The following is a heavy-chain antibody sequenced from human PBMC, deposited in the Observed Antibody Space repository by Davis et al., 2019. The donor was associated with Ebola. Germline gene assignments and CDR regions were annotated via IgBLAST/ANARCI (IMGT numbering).Heavy chain of an antibody. J-gene: IGHJ4*02. D-gene: IGHD4-17*01. V-gene: IGHV3-23*01. CDR3: TSTLDGDYVDY. CDR2: VIGSGSDT. Sequence: GGSLRLSCSASGFTFSNYGMSWVRQAPGKGREWVSGVIGSGSDTYYADSVKGRFTISRDNSKNTLYLQMNSLKTEDTAVYYCTSTLDGDYVDYWGQGTLVTVSS. CDR1: GFTFSNYG.